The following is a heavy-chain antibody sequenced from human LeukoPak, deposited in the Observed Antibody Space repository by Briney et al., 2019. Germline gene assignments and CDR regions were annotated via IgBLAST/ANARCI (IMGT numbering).Heavy chain of an antibody. D-gene: IGHD3-9*01. Sequence: PGGSLRLSCAASGFTFSSYSMDWVRQAPGKGLEWVSFISSSSSYIYYADSVKGRFTISRDNAKNSLYLQMNSLRAEDTAVYYCANSHKGRVVDWSFFDYWGQGTLVTVSS. CDR2: ISSSSSYI. CDR3: ANSHKGRVVDWSFFDY. CDR1: GFTFSSYS. V-gene: IGHV3-21*01. J-gene: IGHJ4*02.